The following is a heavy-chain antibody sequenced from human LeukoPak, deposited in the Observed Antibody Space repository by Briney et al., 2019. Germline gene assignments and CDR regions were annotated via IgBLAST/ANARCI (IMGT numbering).Heavy chain of an antibody. CDR3: ARGVDYDTGAYHF. D-gene: IGHD3-22*01. Sequence: KPGESLKISCKGFGYSFTTYWIGWVRQMPGKGLEWMGVIYPGDSDTTYSPSFQGQVTISADKSISTAYLQWSSLKASDTAMYYCARGVDYDTGAYHFWGQGTLVTVSS. CDR2: IYPGDSDT. J-gene: IGHJ4*02. V-gene: IGHV5-51*01. CDR1: GYSFTTYW.